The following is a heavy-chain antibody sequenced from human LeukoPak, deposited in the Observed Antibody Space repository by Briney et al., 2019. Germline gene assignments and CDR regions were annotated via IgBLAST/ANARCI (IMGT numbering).Heavy chain of an antibody. J-gene: IGHJ4*02. Sequence: AGGSLRLSCAASGFTFSDYYMSWIRQAPGKGLEWVSYISSSGSTIYYADSVKGRFTISRDNAKNSLYLQMNSLRAEDTAVYYCARVRYDSSGYRPHYFDYWGQGTLVTVSS. CDR1: GFTFSDYY. CDR2: ISSSGSTI. CDR3: ARVRYDSSGYRPHYFDY. D-gene: IGHD3-22*01. V-gene: IGHV3-11*01.